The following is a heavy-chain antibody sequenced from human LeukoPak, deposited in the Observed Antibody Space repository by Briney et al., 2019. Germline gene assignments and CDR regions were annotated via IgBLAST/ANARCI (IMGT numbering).Heavy chain of an antibody. CDR1: GYTFTSYG. CDR3: ARVGTAAKDYYYYGMDV. J-gene: IGHJ6*02. CDR2: ISAYNGNT. Sequence: ASVKVSCKASGYTFTSYGISWVRQAPGQGLEWMGWISAYNGNTNYAQKLQGRVTMTTHTSTSTAYMELRSLRSDDTAVYYCARVGTAAKDYYYYGMDVWGQGTTVTVSS. V-gene: IGHV1-18*01. D-gene: IGHD1-1*01.